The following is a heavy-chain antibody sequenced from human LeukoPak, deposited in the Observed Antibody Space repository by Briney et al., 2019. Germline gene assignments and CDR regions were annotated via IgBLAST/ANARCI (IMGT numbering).Heavy chain of an antibody. D-gene: IGHD2-2*01. V-gene: IGHV4-59*01. CDR2: IYYSGCT. Sequence: SETLSLTCTVSGGSISSYYWSWIRQPPGKGLEWIGYIYYSGCTNYNPSLKSRVTISVDTSKNQFSLKLSSVTAADTAVYYCARESPAQYCSSTSCYLTYYYYYMDVWGKGTTVTVSS. J-gene: IGHJ6*03. CDR3: ARESPAQYCSSTSCYLTYYYYYMDV. CDR1: GGSISSYY.